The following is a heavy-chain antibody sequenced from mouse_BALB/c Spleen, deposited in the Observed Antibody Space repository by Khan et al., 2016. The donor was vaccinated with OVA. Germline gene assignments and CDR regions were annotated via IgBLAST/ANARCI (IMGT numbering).Heavy chain of an antibody. CDR2: INPYNDGT. CDR3: ASDYGSSYWCAY. CDR1: GYTFTSYI. J-gene: IGHJ3*01. Sequence: VQLKESGPELVKPGASVKMSCKASGYTFTSYIMHWVKQKPGQGLEWIGYINPYNDGTKYNEKFKGKATLTSDKSSSIAYMDLNSLTSEDSAVYYCASDYGSSYWCAYWGQGTLVTVSA. V-gene: IGHV1S136*01. D-gene: IGHD1-1*01.